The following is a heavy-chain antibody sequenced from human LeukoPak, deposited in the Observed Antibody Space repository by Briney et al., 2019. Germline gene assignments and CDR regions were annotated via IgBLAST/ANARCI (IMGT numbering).Heavy chain of an antibody. D-gene: IGHD3-3*01. Sequence: SETLSLTCTVSGGSISSYYWSWIRQPPGKGLEWIGYVSYSGNTNYNPSLKSRVTISGDTSKNHFSLRLSSVSDADTAVYYCARAHYDVWNGYYYFDYWGRGTLVTVSS. CDR2: VSYSGNT. J-gene: IGHJ4*02. V-gene: IGHV4-59*01. CDR1: GGSISSYY. CDR3: ARAHYDVWNGYYYFDY.